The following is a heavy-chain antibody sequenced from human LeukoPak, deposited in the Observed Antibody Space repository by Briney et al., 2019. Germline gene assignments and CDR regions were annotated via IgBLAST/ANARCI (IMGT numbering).Heavy chain of an antibody. CDR2: INSDGSST. D-gene: IGHD2-2*01. Sequence: PGGSLRLSCAASGFTFSSFWMHWVRQAPGKGLVWVSRINSDGSSTNYADSVKGRFTISRDNAKNTLYLQMNSLRAEDTSVYYCVRARGSRSSTSCYNWFDPWGQGTLVTVSS. J-gene: IGHJ5*02. CDR3: VRARGSRSSTSCYNWFDP. V-gene: IGHV3-74*01. CDR1: GFTFSSFW.